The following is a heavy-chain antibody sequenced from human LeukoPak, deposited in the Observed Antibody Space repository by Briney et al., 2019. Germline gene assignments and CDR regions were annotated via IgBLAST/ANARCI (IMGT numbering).Heavy chain of an antibody. CDR3: ARVAAAGPRRDAFDI. D-gene: IGHD6-13*01. J-gene: IGHJ3*02. V-gene: IGHV1-69*06. Sequence: SVKVSCKASGGTFSSYAISWVRQAPGQGLEWMGGIIPIFGTANYAQKFQGRVTITADKSTSTAYMELSSLRSEDTAVYYCARVAAAGPRRDAFDIWGQGTMVTVSS. CDR2: IIPIFGTA. CDR1: GGTFSSYA.